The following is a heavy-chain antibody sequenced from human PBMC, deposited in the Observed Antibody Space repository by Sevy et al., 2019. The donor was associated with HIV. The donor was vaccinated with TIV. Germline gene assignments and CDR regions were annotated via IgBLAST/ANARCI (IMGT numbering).Heavy chain of an antibody. CDR3: ARVGVLLWFLDY. V-gene: IGHV4-30-4*01. CDR1: GGSSSSGDYY. D-gene: IGHD3-10*01. Sequence: SETLSLTCTVSGGSSSSGDYYCRWIRQPPGKGLEWLRYSYYSGSTYYNPSLKSRVTISVDTSKNQFYLKLSSVTAADTAVYYCARVGVLLWFLDYWGQGTLVTVSS. CDR2: SYYSGST. J-gene: IGHJ4*02.